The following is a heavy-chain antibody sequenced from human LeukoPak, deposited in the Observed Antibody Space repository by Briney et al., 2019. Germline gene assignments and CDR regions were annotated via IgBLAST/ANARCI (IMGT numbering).Heavy chain of an antibody. D-gene: IGHD1-26*01. CDR2: IGSSNGDT. CDR1: GFAFSSYP. V-gene: IGHV3-23*01. CDR3: AKGSLGGVGAEYYGMDV. Sequence: GGSLRLSCAASGFAFSSYPMTWVRQAPGKGLEWVSTIGSSNGDTHYADSVKGRFTISRDNSKNTLYLQMNSLRAEDTAVYYCAKGSLGGVGAEYYGMDVWGQGTTVTVSS. J-gene: IGHJ6*02.